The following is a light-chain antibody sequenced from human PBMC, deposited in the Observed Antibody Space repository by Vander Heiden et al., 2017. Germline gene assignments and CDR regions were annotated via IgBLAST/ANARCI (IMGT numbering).Light chain of an antibody. CDR2: STN. CDR1: SGSVSTSYY. V-gene: IGLV8-61*01. Sequence: QTVVTQEPSFSVSPGGTVTLTCGLSSGSVSTSYYPSWYQQTPGQAPRTLIYSTNTRSSGVPDRFSGSILGNKAALTITGAQADDEADYYCVLYMGSGIWMVFGGGTKLTVL. CDR3: VLYMGSGIWMV. J-gene: IGLJ3*02.